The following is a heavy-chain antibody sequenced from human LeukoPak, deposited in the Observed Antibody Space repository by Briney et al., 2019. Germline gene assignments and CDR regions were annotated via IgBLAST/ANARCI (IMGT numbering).Heavy chain of an antibody. V-gene: IGHV4-61*01. CDR3: ARAVYGDYVDY. D-gene: IGHD4-17*01. J-gene: IGHJ4*02. Sequence: SETLSLTCTVSGVSIGSTHYYWSWIRQPPGKGLEWIGYIYYSGSTNYNPSLKSRVTISVDTSKNQFSLKLSSVTAADTAVYYCARAVYGDYVDYWGQGTLVTVSS. CDR1: GVSIGSTHYY. CDR2: IYYSGST.